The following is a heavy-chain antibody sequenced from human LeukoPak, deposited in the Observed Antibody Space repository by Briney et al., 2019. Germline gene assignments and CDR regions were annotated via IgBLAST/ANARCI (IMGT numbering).Heavy chain of an antibody. D-gene: IGHD3-10*01. V-gene: IGHV4-34*01. CDR3: ASRTMVRGVKWVY. CDR1: GGSFSGYY. CDR2: INHSGST. Sequence: SETLSLTCAVYGGSFSGYYWSWIRQPPGKGLEWIGEINHSGSTNYNPSLKSRVTISVDTSKNQFSLKLSSVTAADTAVYYCASRTMVRGVKWVYWGQGTLVTVSS. J-gene: IGHJ4*02.